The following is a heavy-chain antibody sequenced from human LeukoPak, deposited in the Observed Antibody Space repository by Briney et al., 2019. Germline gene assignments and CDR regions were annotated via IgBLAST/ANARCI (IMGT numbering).Heavy chain of an antibody. V-gene: IGHV4-39*01. CDR2: IYSSGST. CDR1: GVSISSGSNY. Sequence: SETLSLTCSVSGVSISSGSNYWGWIRQPPGKTLEWIGSIYSSGSTYYNPSLKSRVIILFDTAKNHFSLNLSPVTAADTAVYYCARIMVRGINWFDPWGQGTLVTVSS. CDR3: ARIMVRGINWFDP. D-gene: IGHD3-10*01. J-gene: IGHJ5*02.